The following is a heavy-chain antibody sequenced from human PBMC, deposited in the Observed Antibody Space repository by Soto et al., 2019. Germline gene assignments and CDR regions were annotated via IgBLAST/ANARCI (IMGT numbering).Heavy chain of an antibody. CDR2: INHSGST. Sequence: QVQLQQWGAGLLKPSETLSLTCAVYGGSFSGYYWSWIRQPPGKGLEWIGEINHSGSTNYNPSPKSRVTISVDTSKNQFSLKLSSVTAADTAVYYCARGTMTLNWFDPWGQGTLVTVSS. J-gene: IGHJ5*02. D-gene: IGHD4-17*01. CDR1: GGSFSGYY. V-gene: IGHV4-34*01. CDR3: ARGTMTLNWFDP.